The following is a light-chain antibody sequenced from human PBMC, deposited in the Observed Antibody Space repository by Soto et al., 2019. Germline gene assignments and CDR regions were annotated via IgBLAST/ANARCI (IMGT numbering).Light chain of an antibody. CDR3: SSYTSANSWV. V-gene: IGLV2-14*01. Sequence: QSALTQPASVSGSPGQSITISCTGTSSDVGGFSYVSWYQQHPGKAPKLMIYEVSNRPSGVSNRFSGSKSGSTASLTISGLQAEDEADYYCSSYTSANSWVFGGWTKLTVL. CDR1: SSDVGGFSY. J-gene: IGLJ3*02. CDR2: EVS.